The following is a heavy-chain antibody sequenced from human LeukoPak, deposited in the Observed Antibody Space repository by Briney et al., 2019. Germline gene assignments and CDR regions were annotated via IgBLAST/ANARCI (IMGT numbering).Heavy chain of an antibody. CDR2: ISSSSSTI. V-gene: IGHV3-48*04. Sequence: TGGSLRLSCAVSGFTFSSYSMNWVRQAPGKGLEWVSYISSSSSTIYYADSVKGRFTISRDDAKNSLYLQMNSLRVEDTALYYCAKASSGWYPYDAFDLWGQGTMVTVSS. J-gene: IGHJ3*01. CDR1: GFTFSSYS. CDR3: AKASSGWYPYDAFDL. D-gene: IGHD6-19*01.